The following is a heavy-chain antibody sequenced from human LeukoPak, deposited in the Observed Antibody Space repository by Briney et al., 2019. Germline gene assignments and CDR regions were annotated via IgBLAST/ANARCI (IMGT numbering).Heavy chain of an antibody. J-gene: IGHJ4*02. CDR3: ARATPPIAAVGD. V-gene: IGHV3-21*01. Sequence: GGFLRLSCAASGFTFSSYSMNWVRQAPGKGLEWVSSISSSSSYIYYADSVKGRFTISRDNAKNSLYLQMNSLRAEDTAVYYCARATPPIAAVGDWGQGTLVTVSS. D-gene: IGHD6-13*01. CDR1: GFTFSSYS. CDR2: ISSSSSYI.